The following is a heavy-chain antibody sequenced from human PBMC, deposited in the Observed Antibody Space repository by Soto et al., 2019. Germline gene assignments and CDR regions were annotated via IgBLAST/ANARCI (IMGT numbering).Heavy chain of an antibody. D-gene: IGHD2-15*01. CDR2: ISSSSSTI. V-gene: IGHV3-48*02. J-gene: IGHJ6*02. CDR1: GFAFSSYS. Sequence: GGSLRLSCAASGFAFSSYSMNWVRQAPGKGLEWVSYISSSSSTIYYADSVKGRFTISRDNAKNSLYLQMNSLRDEDTAVYYCARVLGFYCSGGSCYGNYYYYGMDVWGQGTTVTVSS. CDR3: ARVLGFYCSGGSCYGNYYYYGMDV.